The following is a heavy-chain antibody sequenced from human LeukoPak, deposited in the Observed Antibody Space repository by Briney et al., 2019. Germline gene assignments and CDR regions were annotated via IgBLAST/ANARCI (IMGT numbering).Heavy chain of an antibody. V-gene: IGHV1-2*02. Sequence: GASVKVSCKASGYTFTGYYMHWVRQAPGQGLEWMGWINPNSGGTNYAQKFQGRVTVTTDTSTSTAYMELRSLRSDDTAVYYCARDCSSTSCYTDYWGQGTLVTVSS. CDR2: INPNSGGT. J-gene: IGHJ4*02. CDR1: GYTFTGYY. D-gene: IGHD2-2*02. CDR3: ARDCSSTSCYTDY.